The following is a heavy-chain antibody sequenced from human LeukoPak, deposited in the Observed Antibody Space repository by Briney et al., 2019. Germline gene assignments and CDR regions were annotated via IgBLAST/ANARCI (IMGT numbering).Heavy chain of an antibody. Sequence: GRSLRLSCAASGFTFSSFGMHWVRQAPGKGLEGVAVISYDGSNKYYADSVKGRFTIYRDNCKKTLYLQMNSLRAEDTAEYYCAKENYDFWSGPQVEYYGMDVWGQGTTVNVSS. J-gene: IGHJ6*02. V-gene: IGHV3-30*18. CDR1: GFTFSSFG. CDR2: ISYDGSNK. CDR3: AKENYDFWSGPQVEYYGMDV. D-gene: IGHD3-3*01.